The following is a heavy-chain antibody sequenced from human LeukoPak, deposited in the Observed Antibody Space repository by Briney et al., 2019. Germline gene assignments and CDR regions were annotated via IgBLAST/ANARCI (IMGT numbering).Heavy chain of an antibody. CDR2: IYYSGST. J-gene: IGHJ4*02. Sequence: SETLSLTCTVSGGSVSSGSYYWSWIRQPPGKDLEWIGYIYYSGSTNYNPSLKSRVTISVDTSKNQFSLKLSSVTAADTAVYYCARGSYYGSGQIFDHWGQGTLVTVSS. CDR1: GGSVSSGSYY. D-gene: IGHD3-10*01. V-gene: IGHV4-61*01. CDR3: ARGSYYGSGQIFDH.